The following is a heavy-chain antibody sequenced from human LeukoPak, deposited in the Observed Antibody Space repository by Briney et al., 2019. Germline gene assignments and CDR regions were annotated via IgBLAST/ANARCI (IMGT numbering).Heavy chain of an antibody. CDR1: GGSFRGYY. Sequence: SETLSLTCAVCGGSFRGYYWGWIRQPPGKGLEWIGEINHSGSTNYNPSLKSRVTISVDTSKNQFSLKLSSVTAGDTAVYYCARVLVYDAFDIWGQGTMVTVSS. CDR3: ARVLVYDAFDI. J-gene: IGHJ3*02. CDR2: INHSGST. D-gene: IGHD1-14*01. V-gene: IGHV4-34*01.